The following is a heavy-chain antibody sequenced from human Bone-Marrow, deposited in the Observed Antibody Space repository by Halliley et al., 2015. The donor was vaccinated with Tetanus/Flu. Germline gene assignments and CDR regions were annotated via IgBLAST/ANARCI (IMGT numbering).Heavy chain of an antibody. CDR3: ARDGNQQPGGDR. D-gene: IGHD1-1*01. CDR2: SGT. V-gene: IGHV3-74*01. Sequence: SGTLYADSVKGRFTISRDDAKNTLYLQMNSLRVEDTARYYCARDGNQQPGGDRWGRGTLVTVSS. J-gene: IGHJ5*02.